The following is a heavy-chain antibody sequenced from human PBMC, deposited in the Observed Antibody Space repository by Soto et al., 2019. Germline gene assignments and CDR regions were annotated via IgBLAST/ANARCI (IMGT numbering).Heavy chain of an antibody. Sequence: ETLSLTCTVSGGSISSSSYYWGWIRQPPGKGLEWIGSIYYSGSTYYNPSLKSRVTISVDTSKNQFSLKLSSVTAADTAVYYCARKVPWFDPWGQGTLVTVSS. D-gene: IGHD2-2*01. CDR1: GGSISSSSYY. J-gene: IGHJ5*02. CDR3: ARKVPWFDP. CDR2: IYYSGST. V-gene: IGHV4-39*01.